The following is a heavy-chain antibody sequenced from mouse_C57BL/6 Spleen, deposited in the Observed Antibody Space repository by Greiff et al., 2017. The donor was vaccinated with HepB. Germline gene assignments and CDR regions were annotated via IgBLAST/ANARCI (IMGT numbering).Heavy chain of an antibody. CDR1: GFTFSSYT. Sequence: EVKLEESGGGLVKPGGSLKLSCAASGFTFSSYTMSWVRQTPEKRLEWVATISGGGGNTYYPDSVKGRFTISRDNAKNTLYLQMSSLRSEDTALYYCARDSNYRLYFDYWGQGTTLTVSS. V-gene: IGHV5-9*01. J-gene: IGHJ2*01. CDR2: ISGGGGNT. CDR3: ARDSNYRLYFDY. D-gene: IGHD2-5*01.